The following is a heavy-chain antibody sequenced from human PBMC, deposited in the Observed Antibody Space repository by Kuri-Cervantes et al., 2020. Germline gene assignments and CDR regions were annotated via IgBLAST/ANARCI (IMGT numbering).Heavy chain of an antibody. CDR2: INAGNGNT. Sequence: ASVKVSCKASGYTFTSYAMHWVRQAPGQRLEWMGWINAGNGNTKYSQKFQGRVTITRDTSASTAYMELSSLRSEDTAVYYCARGGVVVIAFEGWFDPWGQGTLVTVSS. V-gene: IGHV1-3*01. CDR3: ARGGVVVIAFEGWFDP. CDR1: GYTFTSYA. D-gene: IGHD2-21*01. J-gene: IGHJ5*02.